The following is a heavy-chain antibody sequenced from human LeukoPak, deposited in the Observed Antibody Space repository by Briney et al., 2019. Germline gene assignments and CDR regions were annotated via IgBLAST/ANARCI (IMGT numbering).Heavy chain of an antibody. J-gene: IGHJ4*02. CDR3: ARVMDIVYYFDY. CDR2: IYYSGST. CDR1: GGSFSGYY. Sequence: SETLSLTCAVYGGSFSGYYWSWIRQPPGKGLEWIGYIYYSGSTNYNPSLKSRVTISVDTSKNQFSLKLSSVTAADTAVYYCARVMDIVYYFDYWGQGTLVTVSS. D-gene: IGHD5-12*01. V-gene: IGHV4-59*01.